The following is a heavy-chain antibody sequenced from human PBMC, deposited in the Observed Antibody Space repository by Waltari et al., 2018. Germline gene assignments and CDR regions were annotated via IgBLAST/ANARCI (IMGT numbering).Heavy chain of an antibody. Sequence: QVQLQESGPGLVKPSETLSLTCTASGGSISSYYWSWIRQPPGKGLEWIGYIYYSGSTNYNPSLKSRVTISVDTSKNQFSLKLSSVTAADTAVYYCASLSGGYFDYWGQGTLVTVSS. J-gene: IGHJ4*02. CDR3: ASLSGGYFDY. V-gene: IGHV4-59*01. CDR2: IYYSGST. CDR1: GGSISSYY.